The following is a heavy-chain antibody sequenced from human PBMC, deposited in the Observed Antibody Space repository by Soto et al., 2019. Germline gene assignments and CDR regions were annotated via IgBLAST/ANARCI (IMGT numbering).Heavy chain of an antibody. J-gene: IGHJ6*02. CDR2: IIPIIGII. CDR1: GGTFSTYT. Sequence: PRPSVKVSCKASGGTFSTYTITWVRQAPGQGLEWMGRIIPIIGIINYAQKFQGRVTISADKFTGTAYMELTGLRSDDTAVYYCASHSSLRGYCISTSCYGYYYGMDVWGRG. CDR3: ASHSSLRGYCISTSCYGYYYGMDV. V-gene: IGHV1-69*02. D-gene: IGHD2-2*01.